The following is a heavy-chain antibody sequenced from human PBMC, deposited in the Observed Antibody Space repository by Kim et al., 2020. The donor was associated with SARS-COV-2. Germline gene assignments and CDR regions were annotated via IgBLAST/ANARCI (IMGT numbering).Heavy chain of an antibody. CDR2: IYSGGST. Sequence: GGSLRLSCAASGFTVSSNYMSWVRQAPGKGLEWVSVIYSGGSTYYADSVKGRFTISRDNSKNTLYLQMNSLRAEDTAVYYCASARFYYYGMDVWGQGTTVTVSS. J-gene: IGHJ6*02. CDR1: GFTVSSNY. CDR3: ASARFYYYGMDV. V-gene: IGHV3-53*01.